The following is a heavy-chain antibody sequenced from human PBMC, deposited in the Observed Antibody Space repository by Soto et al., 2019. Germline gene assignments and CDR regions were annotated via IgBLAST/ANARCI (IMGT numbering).Heavy chain of an antibody. V-gene: IGHV1-58*02. CDR3: AAVPPYYYDSSGYYIFDY. CDR2: IVVGRGNT. Sequence: ASVKVSCKASGFTFTTSAIQWVRQARGQRLEWIGWIVVGRGNTNYAQKFQERVTITRDMSTSTAYMELSSLRSEDTAVYYCAAVPPYYYDSSGYYIFDYWGQGTQVTVSS. CDR1: GFTFTTSA. D-gene: IGHD3-22*01. J-gene: IGHJ4*02.